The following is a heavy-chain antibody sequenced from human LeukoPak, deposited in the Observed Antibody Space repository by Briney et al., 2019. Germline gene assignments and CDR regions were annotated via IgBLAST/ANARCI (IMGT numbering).Heavy chain of an antibody. D-gene: IGHD3-22*01. CDR2: INWNGGST. V-gene: IGHV3-20*04. CDR3: AREGYYDSSRYYSPTYYFDH. CDR1: GFTFDDYG. J-gene: IGHJ4*02. Sequence: GGSLRLSCAASGFTFDDYGMSWVRQAPGKGLEWVSGINWNGGSTGYADSVKGRFTISRDNAKNSLDLQMNSLRAEDTALYYCAREGYYDSSRYYSPTYYFDHWGQGPLVTVSS.